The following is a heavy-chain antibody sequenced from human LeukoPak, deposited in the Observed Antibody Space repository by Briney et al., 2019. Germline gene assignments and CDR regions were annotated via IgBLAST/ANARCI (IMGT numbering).Heavy chain of an antibody. CDR3: ARVPPRRRAFDI. CDR2: IYYSGST. Sequence: SETLSLTCSVSGGSISSYYWSWIRQPPGKGLEWIGSIYYSGSTYYNPSLKSRVTISVDTSKNQFSLKLSSVTAADTAVYYCARVPPRRRAFDIWGQGTMVTVSS. V-gene: IGHV4-39*01. J-gene: IGHJ3*02. CDR1: GGSISSYY.